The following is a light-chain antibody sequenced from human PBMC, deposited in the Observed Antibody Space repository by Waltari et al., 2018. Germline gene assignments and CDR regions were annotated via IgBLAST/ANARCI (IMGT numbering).Light chain of an antibody. CDR2: GST. Sequence: QSVLTQPPSVSGAPGQRVTISCTGSGSNIRAGSAVHWYQPLPRAAPKLLIYGSTSRPLGVPARFFGSTSGTSASLAIIGLQAEDEAEYYCQSYDTSLSVVFGGGTKLTVL. V-gene: IGLV1-40*01. CDR1: GSNIRAGSA. J-gene: IGLJ3*02. CDR3: QSYDTSLSVV.